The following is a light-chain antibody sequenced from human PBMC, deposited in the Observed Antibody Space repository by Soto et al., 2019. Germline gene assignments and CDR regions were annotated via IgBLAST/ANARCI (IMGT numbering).Light chain of an antibody. Sequence: AIRMTQSPSSLSASTGDRVTITCRASQGISSYLAWYQHKPGKAPKLLIYAASTLQSGVPSRFSGSGSGTDFTLTISCLQSEDFATYYCQQYYSYPGTFGQGTKVEIK. CDR3: QQYYSYPGT. V-gene: IGKV1-8*01. CDR2: AAS. CDR1: QGISSY. J-gene: IGKJ1*01.